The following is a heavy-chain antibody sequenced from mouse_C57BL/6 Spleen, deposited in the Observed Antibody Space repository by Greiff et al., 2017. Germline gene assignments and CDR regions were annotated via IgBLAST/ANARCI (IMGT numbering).Heavy chain of an antibody. J-gene: IGHJ2*01. V-gene: IGHV1-19*01. D-gene: IGHD2-10*02. CDR1: GYTFTDYY. Sequence: EVQLQQSGPVLVQPGASVKMSCKASGYTFTDYYMNWVKQSHGKSLEWIGVINPYNGGTSYTQKFKGKATLTVDKSSSTAYMELNSLTSENSAVYYCARSLVYYFDYWGQGTTLTVSS. CDR2: INPYNGGT. CDR3: ARSLVYYFDY.